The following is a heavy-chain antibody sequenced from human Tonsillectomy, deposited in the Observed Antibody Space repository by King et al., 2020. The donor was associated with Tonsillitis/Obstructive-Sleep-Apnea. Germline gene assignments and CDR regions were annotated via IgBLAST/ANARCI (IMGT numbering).Heavy chain of an antibody. CDR3: ARGPNSGSYYEDLNY. J-gene: IGHJ4*02. CDR2: TRNKANSYTT. Sequence: VQLVESGGGLVQPGGSLRLSCAASGFTFSDHYMDWVRQAPGKGLEWVGRTRNKANSYTTEYAASVKGRFTISRDDSKNSLYLQMNSLKTEDTAVYYCARGPNSGSYYEDLNYWGQGTLVTVSS. V-gene: IGHV3-72*01. CDR1: GFTFSDHY. D-gene: IGHD1-26*01.